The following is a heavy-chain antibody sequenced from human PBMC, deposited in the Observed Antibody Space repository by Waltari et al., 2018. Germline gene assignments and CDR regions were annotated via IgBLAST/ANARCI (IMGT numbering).Heavy chain of an antibody. V-gene: IGHV3-53*01. D-gene: IGHD3-10*01. CDR2: IYSGGST. CDR3: ARVMVRGVIISYYGMDV. J-gene: IGHJ6*02. Sequence: EVQLVESGGGLIQPGGSLRLSCAASGFTVSSNYMSWVRQAPGKGLGVGSFIYSGGSTYYADSVKGRFTISRDNSKNTLYLQMNSLRAEDTAVYYCARVMVRGVIISYYGMDVWGQGTTVTVSS. CDR1: GFTVSSNY.